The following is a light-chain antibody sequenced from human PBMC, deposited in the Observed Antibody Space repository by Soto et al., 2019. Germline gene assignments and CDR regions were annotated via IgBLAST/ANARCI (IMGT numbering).Light chain of an antibody. J-gene: IGLJ2*01. V-gene: IGLV1-40*01. CDR1: SSNIGAGYD. CDR3: QSYDSSLSGSVV. Sequence: QPVLTQPPSVSGAPGQRVTISCTGSSSNIGAGYDVHWYQQLPGTAPKVFIYGNSNRPSGVPDRFSGSRSGTSASLAITGLQAEDEADYYCQSYDSSLSGSVVFGGGTKVTVL. CDR2: GNS.